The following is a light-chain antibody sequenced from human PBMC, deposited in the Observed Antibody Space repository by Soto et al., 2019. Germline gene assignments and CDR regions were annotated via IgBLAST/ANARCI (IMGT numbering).Light chain of an antibody. CDR3: QQYNTYSYT. CDR1: QSISSW. CDR2: DAS. V-gene: IGKV1-5*01. J-gene: IGKJ2*01. Sequence: DIQMTQSPSTLSASVGDRVTITCRASQSISSWLAWYQQKPGKAPKLLIYDASSLESGVPSRFSGSGSGTDFTPTISSLQPDDFATYYCQQYNTYSYTFGQGTKLEIK.